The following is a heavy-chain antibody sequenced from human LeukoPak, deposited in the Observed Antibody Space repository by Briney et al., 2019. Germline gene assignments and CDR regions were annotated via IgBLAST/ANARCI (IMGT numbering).Heavy chain of an antibody. V-gene: IGHV3-30*18. J-gene: IGHJ1*01. CDR1: GFXFRNYG. CDR2: ISHDGTTT. D-gene: IGHD6-25*01. Sequence: GGSLRLSCVTSGFXFRNYGMQWVRQAPGKGLEWVAVISHDGTTTFYADSVKGRFTISRDNSKNTLDLQMDSLRAEDTAVYFCAKEPNAYSSGWYFQDWGQGTLVTVSS. CDR3: AKEPNAYSSGWYFQD.